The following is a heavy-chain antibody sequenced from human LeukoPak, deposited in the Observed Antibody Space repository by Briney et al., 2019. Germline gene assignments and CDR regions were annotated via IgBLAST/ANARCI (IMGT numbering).Heavy chain of an antibody. CDR1: GYNFNSYY. J-gene: IGHJ3*01. CDR3: ARNEPAVSVVDAFDV. CDR2: INPDNGKT. Sequence: ASVRVSCKASGYNFNSYYIHWVRQAPGQGLTWMGRINPDNGKTKYAPRFQGRVTMTWDTSINTAYVDLSGLRSDDTAVYYCARNEPAVSVVDAFDVWGQGTVVTVSS. V-gene: IGHV1-2*02. D-gene: IGHD1-1*01.